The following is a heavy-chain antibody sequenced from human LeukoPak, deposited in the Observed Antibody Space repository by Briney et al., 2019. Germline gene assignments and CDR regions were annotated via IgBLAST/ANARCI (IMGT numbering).Heavy chain of an antibody. D-gene: IGHD1-26*01. CDR3: AKEVVGASLYYFDY. J-gene: IGHJ4*02. CDR2: ISGSGGIT. Sequence: GGSLRLSCAAAGFTFSSYAMSWVRQAPGKGLEWVSVISGSGGITYYADSVKGRFTIPRDNSKNTLFVQMNSLRAEDTAVYYCAKEVVGASLYYFDYWGQGTLVTVSS. V-gene: IGHV3-23*01. CDR1: GFTFSSYA.